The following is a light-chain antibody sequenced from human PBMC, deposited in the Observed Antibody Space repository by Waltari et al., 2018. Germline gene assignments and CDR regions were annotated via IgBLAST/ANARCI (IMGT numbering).Light chain of an antibody. CDR3: AAWNDSLNALV. V-gene: IGLV1-44*01. Sequence: QSVLTQPPSPSGTPGQRVPTSCSGSSSNTASNPLLWYQHLPGTAPKLLISSDNQRPSGVPDRFSGSKSGSSASLAISGLQSYDESLFYCAAWNDSLNALVFGGGTQLTVL. CDR1: SSNTASNP. CDR2: SDN. J-gene: IGLJ2*01.